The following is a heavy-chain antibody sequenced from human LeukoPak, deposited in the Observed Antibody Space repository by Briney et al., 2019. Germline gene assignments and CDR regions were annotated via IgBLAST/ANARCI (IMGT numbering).Heavy chain of an antibody. J-gene: IGHJ6*02. CDR1: GGTFSSYA. V-gene: IGHV1-69*13. CDR2: IIPMFGTA. Sequence: ASVKVSCKASGGTFSSYAISWVRQAPGRGLEWMGGIIPMFGTAKYAQKFQGRVTITADESTSTAYMELSSLRSEDTAVYYCARDIVVVASYYYGMDVWGQGTTVTVSS. CDR3: ARDIVVVASYYYGMDV. D-gene: IGHD2-15*01.